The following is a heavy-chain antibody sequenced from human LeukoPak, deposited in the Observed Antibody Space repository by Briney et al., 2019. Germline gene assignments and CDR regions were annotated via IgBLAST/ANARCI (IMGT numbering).Heavy chain of an antibody. J-gene: IGHJ4*02. CDR2: ITGEGDIT. CDR1: GFTFGDYA. CDR3: ARVFLRYYYDSSGYYDY. D-gene: IGHD3-22*01. Sequence: GGSLRLSCAASGFTFGDYAMHWVRQPPGKGLEWLSLITGEGDITYHADSVKGRFTISRDNSKNTLYLQMNSLRAEDTAVYYCARVFLRYYYDSSGYYDYWGQGTLVTVSS. V-gene: IGHV3-43*02.